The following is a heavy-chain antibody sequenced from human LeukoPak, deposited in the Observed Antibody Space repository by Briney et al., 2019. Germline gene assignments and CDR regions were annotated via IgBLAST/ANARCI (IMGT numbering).Heavy chain of an antibody. CDR1: GGSISNYY. CDR3: ARATSTAWFDY. Sequence: SETLSLTCTVSGGSISNYYWSWIRQPPGKGLEWIGYSFYSGSTNYNPSLKSRVTISVDMSKNQFSLKLTSVTAADTAVYYCARATSTAWFDYWGQGTLVTVSS. CDR2: SFYSGST. V-gene: IGHV4-59*01. J-gene: IGHJ4*02. D-gene: IGHD2-21*02.